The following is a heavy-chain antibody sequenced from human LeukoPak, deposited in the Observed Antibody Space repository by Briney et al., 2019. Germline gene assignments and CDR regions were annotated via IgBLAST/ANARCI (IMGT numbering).Heavy chain of an antibody. V-gene: IGHV4-34*01. J-gene: IGHJ5*02. Sequence: INHSGSTNYNPSLKSRVTISVDTSKNQFSLKLSSVTAADTAVYYCARGLSIAAAANNWFDPWGQGTLVTVSS. D-gene: IGHD6-13*01. CDR2: INHSGST. CDR3: ARGLSIAAAANNWFDP.